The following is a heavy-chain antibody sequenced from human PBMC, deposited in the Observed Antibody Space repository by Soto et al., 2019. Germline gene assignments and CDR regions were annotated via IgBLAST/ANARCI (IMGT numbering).Heavy chain of an antibody. CDR3: AIDVPGYSSGWYRYYFDY. J-gene: IGHJ4*02. Sequence: ASVKVSCKASGYTFTSYGISWVRQAPGQGLEWMGWISAYNGNTNYAQKLQGRVTMTTDTSTSTAYMELRSLRSDDTAVYYCAIDVPGYSSGWYRYYFDYWCQGTLVTVSS. V-gene: IGHV1-18*01. D-gene: IGHD6-19*01. CDR2: ISAYNGNT. CDR1: GYTFTSYG.